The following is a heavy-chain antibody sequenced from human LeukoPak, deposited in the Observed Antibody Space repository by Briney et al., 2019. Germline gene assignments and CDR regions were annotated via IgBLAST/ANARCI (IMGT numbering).Heavy chain of an antibody. D-gene: IGHD1-26*01. CDR1: GYTFTYYY. J-gene: IGHJ4*02. CDR2: INPDSGDT. V-gene: IGHV1-2*02. Sequence: ASVKVSCKASGYTFTYYYIHWMRQAPGQGLEWMGWINPDSGDTSYAQKFQGRVTMTRDTSISTVYVELSRLRSDDTAVYYCARVDDLVGAPYDYWGQGTLVTVSS. CDR3: ARVDDLVGAPYDY.